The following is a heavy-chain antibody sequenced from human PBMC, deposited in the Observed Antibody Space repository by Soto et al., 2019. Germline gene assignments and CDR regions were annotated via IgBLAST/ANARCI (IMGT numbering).Heavy chain of an antibody. Sequence: PGGSLRLSCAASGFTFSSYSMNWVRQAPGKGLEWVSYISSSSSTIYYADSVKGRFTISRDNAKNSLYLQMNSLRDEDTAVYYCARDSLRITGKPGDYYSGMDVWGQGTTVTVSS. V-gene: IGHV3-48*02. CDR2: ISSSSSTI. D-gene: IGHD1-20*01. J-gene: IGHJ6*02. CDR1: GFTFSSYS. CDR3: ARDSLRITGKPGDYYSGMDV.